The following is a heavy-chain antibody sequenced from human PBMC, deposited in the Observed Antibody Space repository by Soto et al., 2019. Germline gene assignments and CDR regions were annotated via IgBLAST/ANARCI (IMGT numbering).Heavy chain of an antibody. D-gene: IGHD5-18*01. CDR2: IIPMLGIA. J-gene: IGHJ4*02. Sequence: QVQLVQSGAEVKKPGSSVKVSCKASGGTFSSYTFSWVRQAPGQGLEWMGRIIPMLGIANYAQKFQGRVTITADKSTRTDYMELSSLRSEDTAVYYCANRGYSYGFVIYWGQGTLVTVSS. CDR3: ANRGYSYGFVIY. V-gene: IGHV1-69*02. CDR1: GGTFSSYT.